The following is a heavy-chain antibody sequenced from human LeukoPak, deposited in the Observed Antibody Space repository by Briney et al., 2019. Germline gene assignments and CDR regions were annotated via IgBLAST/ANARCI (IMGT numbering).Heavy chain of an antibody. D-gene: IGHD3-10*01. CDR1: GFSFSSYS. V-gene: IGHV3-48*01. CDR2: ISSSSSTI. J-gene: IGHJ4*02. Sequence: GGSLKLSCAASGFSFSSYSMNWARQSPGKGLEWDSYISSSSSTISYADSVKGRFTISRDNSKNTLYLQMNSLRAEDTAVYYCAKLLARGVIDYWGQGTLVTVSS. CDR3: AKLLARGVIDY.